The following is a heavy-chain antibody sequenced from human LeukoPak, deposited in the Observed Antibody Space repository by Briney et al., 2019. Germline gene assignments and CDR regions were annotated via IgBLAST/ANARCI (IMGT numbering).Heavy chain of an antibody. D-gene: IGHD3-10*01. CDR1: GFTFSSYN. V-gene: IGHV3-48*01. J-gene: IGHJ4*02. Sequence: GGSLRLSCAASGFTFSSYNMNWVRQPPGKGLQWVSYISSSSNIIYYADSVKGRFTISRDNAKNSLFLQMNSLRAEDTAVYYCARDFAREFTIDYWGQGTLVTVSS. CDR2: ISSSSNII. CDR3: ARDFAREFTIDY.